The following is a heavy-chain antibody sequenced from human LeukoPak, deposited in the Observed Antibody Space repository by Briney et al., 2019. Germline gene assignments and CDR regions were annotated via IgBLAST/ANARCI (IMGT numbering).Heavy chain of an antibody. CDR2: IYYSGST. Sequence: SETLSLTCTVSGGSISSYYWSWIRQPPGKGLEWIGSIYYSGSTYYNPSLKSRVTISVDTSKNQFSLKLGSVTAADTAVYYCARGEEAVRNWGQGTLVTVSS. D-gene: IGHD6-19*01. CDR3: ARGEEAVRN. V-gene: IGHV4-39*07. J-gene: IGHJ4*02. CDR1: GGSISSYY.